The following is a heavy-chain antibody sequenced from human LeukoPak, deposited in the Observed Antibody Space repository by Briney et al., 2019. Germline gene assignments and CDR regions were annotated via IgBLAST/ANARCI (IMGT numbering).Heavy chain of an antibody. J-gene: IGHJ4*02. D-gene: IGHD3-22*01. V-gene: IGHV3-23*01. Sequence: PGGSLRLSCAASGFTFSSYAMSWVRQAPGKGLEWVSAISGSGGSTYYADSVKGRFTISRDNSKNTLYLQMNSLRAEDTAVYCCAKDMIVVVITNHGGQGTLVTVSS. CDR1: GFTFSSYA. CDR2: ISGSGGST. CDR3: AKDMIVVVITNH.